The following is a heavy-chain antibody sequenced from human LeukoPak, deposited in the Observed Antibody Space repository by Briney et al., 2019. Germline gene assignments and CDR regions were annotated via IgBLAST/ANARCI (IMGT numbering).Heavy chain of an antibody. CDR3: ARDRAPITMVRGVINWFDP. J-gene: IGHJ5*02. V-gene: IGHV1-3*01. Sequence: ASVRVSCKAAGHTFTRYAMHWVRQAPGQRLEWMGWINAGNGNTKYSQTLQARVTITRDTSASTAYMELSSLRYEDTAVYYCARDRAPITMVRGVINWFDPWGQGTLVTVSS. D-gene: IGHD3-10*01. CDR1: GHTFTRYA. CDR2: INAGNGNT.